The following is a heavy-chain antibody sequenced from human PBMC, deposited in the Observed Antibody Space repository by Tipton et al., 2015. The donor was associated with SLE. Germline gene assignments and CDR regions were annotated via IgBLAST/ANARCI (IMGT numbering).Heavy chain of an antibody. V-gene: IGHV4-38-2*02. CDR2: IYHSGST. CDR1: GYSISSGYY. CDR3: ARAQRLVRWFDP. D-gene: IGHD6-13*01. Sequence: TLSLTCTVSGYSISSGYYWGWIRQPPGKGLEWIGSIYHSGSTYYDPSLKSRVTISVDTSKKQFSLKVSSVTAADTAVYYCARAQRLVRWFDPWGQGTLVTVSS. J-gene: IGHJ5*02.